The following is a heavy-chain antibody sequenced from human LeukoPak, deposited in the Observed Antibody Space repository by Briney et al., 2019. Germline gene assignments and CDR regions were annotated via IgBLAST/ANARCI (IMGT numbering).Heavy chain of an antibody. CDR2: ISSSGTTT. V-gene: IGHV3-48*03. CDR1: GFTFTFYE. Sequence: PGGSLRLSCAASGFTFTFYEMNWVRQAPGKGLEWVSYISSSGTTTYYADSVKGRFTISRDNSKNTLYLQMNSLRAEDTAVYYCARDSGLMGYYDSSGLDYWGQGTLVTVSS. D-gene: IGHD3-22*01. J-gene: IGHJ4*02. CDR3: ARDSGLMGYYDSSGLDY.